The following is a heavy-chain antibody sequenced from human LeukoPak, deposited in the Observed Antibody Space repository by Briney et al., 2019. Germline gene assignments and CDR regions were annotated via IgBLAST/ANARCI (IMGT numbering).Heavy chain of an antibody. D-gene: IGHD6-13*01. CDR3: AKEPNGYSSSWYDY. CDR2: ISGSGDST. CDR1: GFTFSNYV. Sequence: PGGSLRLSCAASGFTFSNYVMSWVRQAPGKGLEWVSLISGSGDSTYYADSVKGRFTISRDNSKNSLYLQMNSLRTEDTALYYCAKEPNGYSSSWYDYWGQGTLVTVSS. V-gene: IGHV3-43*02. J-gene: IGHJ4*02.